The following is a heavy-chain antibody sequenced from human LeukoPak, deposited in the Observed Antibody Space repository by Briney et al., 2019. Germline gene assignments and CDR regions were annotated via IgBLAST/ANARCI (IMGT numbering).Heavy chain of an antibody. J-gene: IGHJ4*02. CDR2: INTNTGNP. CDR3: AREGRSGSSWYLAN. CDR1: GYTFTNYA. Sequence: GASVKVSCKASGYTFTNYAVNWVRQAPGQGLEWMGWINTNTGNPTYAQGFTGRFVFSLDTSVSTAYLQIGSLKAEDTAVYYCAREGRSGSSWYLANWGQGVLVTVSS. D-gene: IGHD6-13*01. V-gene: IGHV7-4-1*01.